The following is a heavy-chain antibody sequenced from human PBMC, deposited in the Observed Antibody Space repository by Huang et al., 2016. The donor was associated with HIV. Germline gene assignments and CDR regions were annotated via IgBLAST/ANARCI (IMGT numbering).Heavy chain of an antibody. J-gene: IGHJ4*02. Sequence: QVQLVESGGGVVQPGRSLRLSCAASGVTFNKYGMHWVRQAPSKGVDWLAGISNEERNKQYVESVKGRFTISRDKSKNTWDLQMNSLRDEDTALYYCAKDGDGGGSLDNWGQGTLVIVSS. CDR2: ISNEERNK. CDR3: AKDGDGGGSLDN. CDR1: GVTFNKYG. V-gene: IGHV3-30*18. D-gene: IGHD7-27*01.